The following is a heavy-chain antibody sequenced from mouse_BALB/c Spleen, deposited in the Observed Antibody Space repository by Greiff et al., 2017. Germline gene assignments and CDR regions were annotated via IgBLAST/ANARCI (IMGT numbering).Heavy chain of an antibody. CDR2: ISSGGGST. CDR1: GFAFSSYD. V-gene: IGHV5-12-1*01. D-gene: IGHD4-1*01. J-gene: IGHJ4*01. CDR3: ARHNWDDAMDY. Sequence: DVKLVESGGGLVKPGGSLKLSCAASGFAFSSYDMSWVRQTPEKRLEWVAYISSGGGSTYYPDTVKGRFTISRDNAKNTLYLQMSSLKSEDTAMYYCARHNWDDAMDYWGQGTSVTVSS.